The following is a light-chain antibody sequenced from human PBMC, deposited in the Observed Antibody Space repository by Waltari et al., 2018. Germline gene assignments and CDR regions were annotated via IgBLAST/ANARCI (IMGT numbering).Light chain of an antibody. J-gene: IGKJ2*01. CDR3: QQSYSSPRT. CDR1: QSISEY. CDR2: VAS. V-gene: IGKV1-39*01. Sequence: DIKMTQSQSSLSASVGDRVNITCRASQSISEYVNWYQQRPGKAPKILIYVASILQSGVPLRFSGSGSGTNFTLSISSLQPEDFATYYCQQSYSSPRTFGQGTNLKIK.